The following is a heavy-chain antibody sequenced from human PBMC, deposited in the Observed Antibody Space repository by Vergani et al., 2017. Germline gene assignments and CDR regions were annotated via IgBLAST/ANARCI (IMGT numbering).Heavy chain of an antibody. CDR3: ARQGYCSSTNCYNGGMDV. CDR1: GYTFTSYY. CDR2: INPSGGST. Sequence: QVQLVQSGAEVKKPGASVKVSCKASGYTFTSYYMHWVRQAPGQGLEWMGIINPSGGSTSYAQKFQGRVAMTRDTSTSTVYMELSSLRAEDTAVYYCARQGYCSSTNCYNGGMDVWGQGTTVTVSS. J-gene: IGHJ6*02. V-gene: IGHV1-46*03. D-gene: IGHD2-2*02.